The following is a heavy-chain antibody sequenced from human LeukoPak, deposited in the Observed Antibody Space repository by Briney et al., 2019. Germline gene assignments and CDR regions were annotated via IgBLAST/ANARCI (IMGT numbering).Heavy chain of an antibody. J-gene: IGHJ5*02. Sequence: SETLSLTCTISGGSVSDYYWSWIRQSPGKGLEWIGYIYYTGSTTYNPSLNSRVTMSLDTSKNQFSLKLRSVTAADTAVYYCARDSGTTGEVKFDPWGQGTLVTVSS. CDR2: IYYTGST. CDR3: ARDSGTTGEVKFDP. D-gene: IGHD3-10*01. V-gene: IGHV4-59*02. CDR1: GGSVSDYY.